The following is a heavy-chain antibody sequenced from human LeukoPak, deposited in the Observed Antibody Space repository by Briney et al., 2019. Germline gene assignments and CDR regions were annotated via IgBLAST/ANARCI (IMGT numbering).Heavy chain of an antibody. CDR2: IRYDGSNK. Sequence: GGSLRLSCAASGFTFSSYGMHWVRQAPGKGLEWVAFIRYDGSNKYYADSVKGRFTISRDNSKNTLYLQMNSLRAEDTAVYYCAKDFGDTASPFDYWGQGTLVTVSS. D-gene: IGHD5-18*01. CDR3: AKDFGDTASPFDY. V-gene: IGHV3-30*02. J-gene: IGHJ4*02. CDR1: GFTFSSYG.